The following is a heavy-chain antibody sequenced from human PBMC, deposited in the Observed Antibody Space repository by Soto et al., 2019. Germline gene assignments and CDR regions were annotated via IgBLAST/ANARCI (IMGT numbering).Heavy chain of an antibody. V-gene: IGHV4-59*08. CDR3: ARLRPTGVGGAFDI. J-gene: IGHJ3*02. CDR2: IYYSGST. CDR1: GGSISSYY. Sequence: SETMSLTCTVSGGSISSYYWSWIRQPPGKGLEWIGYIYYSGSTNYNPSLKSRVTISVDTSKNQFSLKLSSVTAADTAVYYCARLRPTGVGGAFDIWGQGTMVTVSS. D-gene: IGHD3-16*01.